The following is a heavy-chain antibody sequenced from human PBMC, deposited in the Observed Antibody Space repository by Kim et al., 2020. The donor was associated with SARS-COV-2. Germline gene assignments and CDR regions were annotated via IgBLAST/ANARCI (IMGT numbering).Heavy chain of an antibody. CDR2: IIPIFGTA. Sequence: SVKVSCKASGGTSSSYAISWLRQAPGQGLDWMGGIIPIFGTANYAQKFQGRVTITADESTNTAYMELSSLTSEDTAVYYCARDLYCSSWPKAYYYYGMDVWGQEPTVPVSS. V-gene: IGHV1-69*13. J-gene: IGHJ6*02. CDR3: ARDLYCSSWPKAYYYYGMDV. CDR1: GGTSSSYA. D-gene: IGHD6-13*01.